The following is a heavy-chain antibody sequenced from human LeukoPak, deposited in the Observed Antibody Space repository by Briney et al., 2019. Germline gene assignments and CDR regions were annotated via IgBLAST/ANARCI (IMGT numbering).Heavy chain of an antibody. V-gene: IGHV4-30-4*01. J-gene: IGHJ3*02. CDR1: GGSISSGDYY. CDR2: IYYSGTT. CDR3: ARHPPYYDDSSGYSSGNAFDI. D-gene: IGHD3-22*01. Sequence: SETLSLTCTVSGGSISSGDYYWSWIRQPPGKGLEWIGYIYYSGTTYYNPSLMNRVTIYVDTSKKQLSLKLSSVTATDTAMYYCARHPPYYDDSSGYSSGNAFDIWGQGTMVTVSS.